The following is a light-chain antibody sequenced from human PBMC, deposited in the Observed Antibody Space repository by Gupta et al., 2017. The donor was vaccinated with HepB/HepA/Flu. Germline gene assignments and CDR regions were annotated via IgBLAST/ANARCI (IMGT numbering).Light chain of an antibody. Sequence: DIQMTQSPSSLSASVGDRVPITCRAGHSVATYLNWYQQETGKAPRLLIYGASTVQSGVPPRFRGSGSGTDFTLTISRLQPEDFAIYDCQQSFSTPHTFGQGTKLEI. CDR3: QQSFSTPHT. J-gene: IGKJ2*01. CDR2: GAS. CDR1: HSVATY. V-gene: IGKV1-39*01.